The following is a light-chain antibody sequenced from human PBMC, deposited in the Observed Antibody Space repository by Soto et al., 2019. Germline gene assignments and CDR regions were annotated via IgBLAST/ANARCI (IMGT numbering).Light chain of an antibody. J-gene: IGKJ1*01. CDR2: GAS. V-gene: IGKV3-15*01. CDR3: HQYNNFWT. Sequence: EIVMTQSPATLSVSPGERVTLSCRASQSVSSRLAWYHQKPGQSPRLLIYGASTRATGIPARFSGSGSGTEFPLTISSLQSEDFGLYYCHQYNNFWTLGQGTKVDIK. CDR1: QSVSSR.